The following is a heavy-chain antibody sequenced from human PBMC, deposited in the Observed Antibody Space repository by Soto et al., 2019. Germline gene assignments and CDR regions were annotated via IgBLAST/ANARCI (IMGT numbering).Heavy chain of an antibody. D-gene: IGHD4-4*01. CDR2: LNTYNGNT. CDR1: GYAFNNYG. CDR3: ARGQTPTESDY. Sequence: QVHLVQSGAEVKKPGASVKVSCKASGYAFNNYGISWVRQAPGQGLEWMGWLNTYNGNTNSAQKFQGRVTMTTDTSTPTAHMQLRSLRTDDTAVYFCARGQTPTESDYWGQGTLVTVSS. V-gene: IGHV1-18*01. J-gene: IGHJ4*02.